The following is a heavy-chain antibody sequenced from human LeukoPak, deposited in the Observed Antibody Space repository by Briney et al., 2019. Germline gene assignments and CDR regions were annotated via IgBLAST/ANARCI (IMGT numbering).Heavy chain of an antibody. CDR1: GFTFSNYA. CDR2: ISSNGGST. V-gene: IGHV3-64*01. J-gene: IGHJ6*03. D-gene: IGHD4-23*01. Sequence: PGGSLRLSCAASGFTFSNYAFHWVRQAPGKGLEYVSVISSNGGSTYYATSVKGRFTISRDNSENTLYLQMGSLRAEDMAVYYCAREDGGASPYYYYSMDVWGKGTTVTISS. CDR3: AREDGGASPYYYYSMDV.